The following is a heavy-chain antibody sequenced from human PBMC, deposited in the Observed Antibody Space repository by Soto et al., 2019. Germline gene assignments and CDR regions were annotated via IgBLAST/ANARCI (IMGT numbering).Heavy chain of an antibody. Sequence: GASVKVSCKASGYTFTSYYMHWVRQAPGQGLEWMGIINPSGGSTSYAQKFQGRVTMTRDTSTSTVYMELRSLRSEDTAVYYCARGPTAYYYGSGRYAYWGQGTLVTVSS. CDR3: ARGPTAYYYGSGRYAY. CDR2: INPSGGST. CDR1: GYTFTSYY. V-gene: IGHV1-46*01. D-gene: IGHD3-10*01. J-gene: IGHJ4*02.